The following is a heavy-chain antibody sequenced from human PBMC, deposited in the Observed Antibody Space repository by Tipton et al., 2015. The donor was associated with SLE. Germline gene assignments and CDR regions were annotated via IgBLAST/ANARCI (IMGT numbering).Heavy chain of an antibody. CDR2: TYYRSKWYN. J-gene: IGHJ4*02. CDR3: ARGGRIAAAGTPPTYFDY. D-gene: IGHD6-13*01. CDR1: GDSVSSISAA. Sequence: GLVKPSQTLSLTCAISGDSVSSISAAWNWIRQSPSRGLEWLGRTYYRSKWYNDYAVSVKSRITINPDTSKNQFSLQLNSVTPEDTAAYYCARGGRIAAAGTPPTYFDYWGQGTLVTVSS. V-gene: IGHV6-1*01.